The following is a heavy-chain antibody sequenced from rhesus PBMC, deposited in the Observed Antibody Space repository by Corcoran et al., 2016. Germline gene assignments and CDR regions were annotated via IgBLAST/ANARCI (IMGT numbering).Heavy chain of an antibody. J-gene: IGHJ4*01. V-gene: IGHV3-178*01. Sequence: EVQLVESGGGLAKPGGSLRLSCAASGFIFSDYYMDWVRQASGKGLEWVSRISNGGGSTWYADSVKGRFTISRENAKNTLYLHMNSLRAEDTAVYYCARDLRGWGDYQSHYWGQGVLVTVSS. CDR2: ISNGGGST. D-gene: IGHD3-34*01. CDR1: GFIFSDYY. CDR3: ARDLRGWGDYQSHY.